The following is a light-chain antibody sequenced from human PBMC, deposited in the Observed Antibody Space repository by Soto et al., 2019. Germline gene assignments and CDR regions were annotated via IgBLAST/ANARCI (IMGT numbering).Light chain of an antibody. CDR3: SSYSTSSTRGV. Sequence: QSALTQPASVSGSPGQSITISCTGTSSDVGGYEYVSWYQQHPGKAPKLMIYEVRDRPSGVSSRFSGSKSGNTASLTISGLQAEDEADYYCSSYSTSSTRGVFGGGTKLTVL. CDR1: SSDVGGYEY. J-gene: IGLJ3*02. CDR2: EVR. V-gene: IGLV2-14*01.